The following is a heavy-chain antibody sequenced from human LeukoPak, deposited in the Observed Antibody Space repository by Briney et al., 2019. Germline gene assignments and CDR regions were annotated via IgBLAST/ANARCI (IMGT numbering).Heavy chain of an antibody. D-gene: IGHD2-15*01. J-gene: IGHJ4*02. CDR2: IYSGGST. CDR1: GFTVSSNY. V-gene: IGHV3-53*01. CDR3: ARVSGCTGGNCYSTGDGY. Sequence: GGSLRLSCAASGFTVSSNYMSWVRQAPGKGLEWVSVIYSGGSTYYADSVKGRFTISRDNSKNTLYLQMNSLTAGDTAVYYCARVSGCTGGNCYSTGDGYWGQGTLVTVSS.